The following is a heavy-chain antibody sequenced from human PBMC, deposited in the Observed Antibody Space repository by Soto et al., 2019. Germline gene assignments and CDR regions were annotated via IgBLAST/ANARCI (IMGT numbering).Heavy chain of an antibody. D-gene: IGHD3-3*01. J-gene: IGHJ4*02. CDR2: MSDDGSKE. CDR1: GFSVFDCT. V-gene: IGHV3-30*04. Sequence: GGSLILSCGCSGFSVFDCTLYWVRQAPGKGLEWVAMMSDDGSKEHYAESVRGRFTISRDNSRNTLHLQRNSLRDEDTAVDFCSRDRVLGVCCGESCGMLESGGQGALVIVAS. CDR3: SRDRVLGVCCGESCGMLES.